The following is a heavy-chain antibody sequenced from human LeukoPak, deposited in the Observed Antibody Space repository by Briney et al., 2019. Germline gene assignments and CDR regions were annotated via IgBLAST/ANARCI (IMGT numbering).Heavy chain of an antibody. D-gene: IGHD3-9*01. CDR2: IYTSGST. CDR1: GGSFSGYY. V-gene: IGHV4-4*07. CDR3: ARETDYDILTGYYRQPIIDY. J-gene: IGHJ4*02. Sequence: SETLSLTCAVYGGSFSGYYWSWIRQPAGKGLEWIGRIYTSGSTNYNPSLKSRVTMSVDTSKNQFSLKLSSVTAADTAVYYCARETDYDILTGYYRQPIIDYWGQGTLVTVSS.